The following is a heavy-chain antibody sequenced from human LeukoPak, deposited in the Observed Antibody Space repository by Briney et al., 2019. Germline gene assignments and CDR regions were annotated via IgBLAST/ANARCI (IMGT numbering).Heavy chain of an antibody. V-gene: IGHV3-30*03. CDR2: SSSGGINK. J-gene: IGHJ4*02. D-gene: IGHD2-15*01. CDR3: ARDHAGSGRAFDN. CDR1: GFTFSNYG. Sequence: PGRSLRLSCAVSGFTFSNYGVHWVRQAPGKGLEWVALSSSGGINKHYADSVKGRFIISRDNSMNTLYLQMNSLRVEDTAVYYCARDHAGSGRAFDNWGQGTLVTVSS.